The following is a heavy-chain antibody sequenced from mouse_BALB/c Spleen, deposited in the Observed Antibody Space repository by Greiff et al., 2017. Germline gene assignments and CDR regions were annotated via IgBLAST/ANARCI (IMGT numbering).Heavy chain of an antibody. Sequence: EVMLVESGGGLVKPGGSLKLSCAASGFTFSSYAMSWVRQTPEKRLEWVASISSGGSTYYPDSVKGRFTISRDNARNILYLQMSSLRSEDTAMYYCARVTTATGSHYFDYWGQGTTLTVSS. CDR3: ARVTTATGSHYFDY. CDR1: GFTFSSYA. V-gene: IGHV5-6-5*01. J-gene: IGHJ2*01. CDR2: ISSGGST. D-gene: IGHD1-2*01.